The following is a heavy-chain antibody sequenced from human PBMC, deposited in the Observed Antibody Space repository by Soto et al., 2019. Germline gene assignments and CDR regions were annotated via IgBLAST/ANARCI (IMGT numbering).Heavy chain of an antibody. V-gene: IGHV4-4*02. CDR1: GGSITSANW. CDR3: ARVLRGWFDP. J-gene: IGHJ5*02. CDR2: ISHSGIT. Sequence: SETLSLTCAVSGGSITSANWWTWVRQPPGGGLEWIGEISHSGITNYKASLKSRVTMSVDKTKNDVSLKLTSVTAADTAVYYCARVLRGWFDPWGQGTLVTVSS.